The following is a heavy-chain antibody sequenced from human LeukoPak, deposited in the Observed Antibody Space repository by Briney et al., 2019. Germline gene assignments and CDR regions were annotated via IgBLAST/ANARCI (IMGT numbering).Heavy chain of an antibody. CDR3: ARDRAGSAWYTTFDY. D-gene: IGHD6-19*01. Sequence: AAVKVSCKASGYTFTIFGISWVRQAPGQGLEWMGWISTYNGNTNYTQKLQGRVTMTTDTSTSRVYMDLRSLRSDDTAVYYCARDRAGSAWYTTFDYWGQGTLVTASS. V-gene: IGHV1-18*01. CDR1: GYTFTIFG. CDR2: ISTYNGNT. J-gene: IGHJ4*02.